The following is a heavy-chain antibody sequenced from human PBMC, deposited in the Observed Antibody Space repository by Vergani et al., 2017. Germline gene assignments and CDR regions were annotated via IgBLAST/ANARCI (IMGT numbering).Heavy chain of an antibody. J-gene: IGHJ5*02. CDR1: GYIFTKYA. CDR2: INTNTGKP. Sequence: QVQLVQSGSELKKPGASVKVSCKASGYIFTKYAINWVRKAPGQGLEWMGWINTNTGKPTYAEGFTGRFVFSLDTSVSAAYLEISGLKTEDTAAYYCARWVAVAGTDRFDPWGQGTLVTVSS. CDR3: ARWVAVAGTDRFDP. D-gene: IGHD6-19*01. V-gene: IGHV7-4-1*02.